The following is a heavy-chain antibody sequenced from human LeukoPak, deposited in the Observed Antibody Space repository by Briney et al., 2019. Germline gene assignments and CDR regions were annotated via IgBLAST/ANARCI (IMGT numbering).Heavy chain of an antibody. Sequence: SETLSLTCTVSGGSTGRSSYYWGWIRQPPGRGLEWIGNIYFSGNTDYNPSLKSRLTISIDTSKNQFSLKLSSVTAADTAVYYCARVAAKTVDYWGQGTLVTVSS. CDR1: GGSTGRSSYY. CDR2: IYFSGNT. J-gene: IGHJ4*02. D-gene: IGHD2-15*01. V-gene: IGHV4-39*07. CDR3: ARVAAKTVDY.